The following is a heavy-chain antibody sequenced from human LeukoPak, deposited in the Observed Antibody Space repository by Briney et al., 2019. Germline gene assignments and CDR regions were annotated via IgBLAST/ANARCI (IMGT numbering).Heavy chain of an antibody. CDR2: IYYSGST. D-gene: IGHD1-26*01. Sequence: SETLSLTCAVSGGSISSGGYSWRWIPQPPGKGLEWLGYIYYSGSTYYNPSLKSRVTISVDTSKNQFSLRLSSVTAADTAVYYCARSFFGDYCDYWGQGTLVTVSS. CDR3: ARSFFGDYCDY. V-gene: IGHV4-30-4*07. J-gene: IGHJ4*02. CDR1: GGSISSGGYS.